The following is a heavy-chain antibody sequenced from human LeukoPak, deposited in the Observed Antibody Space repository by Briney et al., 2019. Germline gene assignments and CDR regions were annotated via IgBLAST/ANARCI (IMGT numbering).Heavy chain of an antibody. Sequence: GGSLRLSCAASGFSFVTYWLSWVRQAPGKGLEWVSYISSSGSPINYADSVKGRFTISRDNSKNSLYLQMNSLRVEDTAVYYCARVGARDDYWGQGTLVTVSS. J-gene: IGHJ4*02. CDR2: ISSSGSPI. V-gene: IGHV3-48*04. CDR3: ARVGARDDY. CDR1: GFSFVTYW.